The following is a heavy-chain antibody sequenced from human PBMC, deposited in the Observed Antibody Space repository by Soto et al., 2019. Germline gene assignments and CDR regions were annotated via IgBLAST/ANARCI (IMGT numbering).Heavy chain of an antibody. CDR2: INHSGST. D-gene: IGHD2-2*01. V-gene: IGHV4-34*01. CDR1: GGSFSGYY. J-gene: IGHJ4*02. Sequence: SETLSLACAVYGGSFSGYYWSWIRQPPGKGLEWIGEINHSGSTNYNPSLKSRVTISVDTSKNQFSLKLSSVTAADTAIYYCVKDHGPYHLNFELWGRGTLVTVSS. CDR3: VKDHGPYHLNFEL.